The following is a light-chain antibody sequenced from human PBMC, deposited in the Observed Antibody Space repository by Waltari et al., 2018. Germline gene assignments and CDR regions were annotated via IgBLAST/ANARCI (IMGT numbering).Light chain of an antibody. CDR1: NNDVGAYNY. Sequence: QSALTQPASVSGSPGQSIIISCAGTNNDVGAYNYVSWFQHHPGKAPKLLIHDVNKRPSGFSSRFSASKSDNTASLTISGLQAEDEANYYCTSFRSGASWVFGGGTTLTVL. V-gene: IGLV2-14*03. J-gene: IGLJ3*02. CDR3: TSFRSGASWV. CDR2: DVN.